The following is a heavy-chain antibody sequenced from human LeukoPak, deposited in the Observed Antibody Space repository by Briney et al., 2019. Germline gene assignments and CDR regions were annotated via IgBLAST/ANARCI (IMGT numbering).Heavy chain of an antibody. J-gene: IGHJ6*02. V-gene: IGHV1-8*01. CDR3: ARRDGYNSPFGDYGMDV. CDR1: GYTFTSYD. D-gene: IGHD5-24*01. CDR2: MYPNSGNT. Sequence: ASVKVSCKASGYTFTSYDINWVRQATGQGLEWMGWMYPNSGNTGYAQKFQGRVTMTRNTSISTAYMELSSLRSEDTAVYYCARRDGYNSPFGDYGMDVWGQGTTVTVSS.